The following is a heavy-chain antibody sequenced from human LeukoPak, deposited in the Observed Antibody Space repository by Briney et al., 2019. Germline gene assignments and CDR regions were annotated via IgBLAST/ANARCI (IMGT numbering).Heavy chain of an antibody. J-gene: IGHJ4*02. CDR3: ARGLFGGFAAAPFDH. Sequence: ASVKVSCKASGGTFDNYAVSWVREAPGLGLEWMGRIIPMLGKTNSAQKFQDRVTFTADKSTGTAYMELTHLRPDDTAIYFCARGLFGGFAAAPFDHWGQGTLVTVSP. D-gene: IGHD2-2*01. CDR2: IIPMLGKT. CDR1: GGTFDNYA. V-gene: IGHV1-69*04.